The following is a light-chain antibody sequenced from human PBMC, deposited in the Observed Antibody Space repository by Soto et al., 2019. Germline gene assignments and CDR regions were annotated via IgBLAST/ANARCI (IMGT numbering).Light chain of an antibody. CDR3: QTWGTGIWV. CDR1: SGHSSYA. CDR2: LNSDGSH. J-gene: IGLJ3*02. Sequence: QPVLTQSPSASASLGASVKLTCTLSSGHSSYAIAWHQQQPEKGPRYLMKLNSDGSHNKGDGIPERFSGSSSGAERYLTISSLQSEDEADYYCQTWGTGIWVFGGGTKLTVL. V-gene: IGLV4-69*01.